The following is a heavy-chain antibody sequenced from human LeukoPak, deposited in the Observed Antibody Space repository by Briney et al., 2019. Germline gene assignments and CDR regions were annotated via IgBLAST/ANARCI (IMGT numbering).Heavy chain of an antibody. J-gene: IGHJ4*02. CDR1: GGSISNSNYY. D-gene: IGHD3-10*01. CDR2: INYGGTT. V-gene: IGHV4-39*01. CDR3: ARYVVYGSGKYYFDY. Sequence: SETLSLTCKVSGGSISNSNYYWSWIRQPPGKELEWLASINYGGTTYYNPSLKSRVTISVDTSKNQFSLRLSSVTAADTAVYLCARYVVYGSGKYYFDYWGQGTLVTVSS.